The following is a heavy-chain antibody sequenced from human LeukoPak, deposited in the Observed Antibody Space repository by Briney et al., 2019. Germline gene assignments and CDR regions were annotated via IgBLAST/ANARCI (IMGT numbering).Heavy chain of an antibody. Sequence: SETLSLTCAVYGGSFGGYYWSWIRQPPGKGLEWIGEINHSGSTNYNPSLKSRVTISVDTSNNQFSLKVSSVTAADTAVYHCARMLDSSGWFDYWGQGTLVTVSS. CDR2: INHSGST. J-gene: IGHJ4*02. V-gene: IGHV4-34*01. CDR3: ARMLDSSGWFDY. CDR1: GGSFGGYY. D-gene: IGHD6-19*01.